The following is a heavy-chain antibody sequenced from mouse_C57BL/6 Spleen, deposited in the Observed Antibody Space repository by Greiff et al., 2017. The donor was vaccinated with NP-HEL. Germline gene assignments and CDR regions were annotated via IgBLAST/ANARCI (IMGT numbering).Heavy chain of an antibody. CDR1: GFTFSSYA. D-gene: IGHD1-1*01. V-gene: IGHV5-9-1*02. CDR3: TRDGGYGSSYWYFDV. Sequence: EVQLVESGEGLVKPGGSLKLSCAASGFTFSSYAMSWVRQTPEKRLEWVAYISSGGDYIYYADTVKGRFTISSDNARHTLYLQMSSLKSEDTAMYYCTRDGGYGSSYWYFDVWGTGTTVTVSS. CDR2: ISSGGDYI. J-gene: IGHJ1*03.